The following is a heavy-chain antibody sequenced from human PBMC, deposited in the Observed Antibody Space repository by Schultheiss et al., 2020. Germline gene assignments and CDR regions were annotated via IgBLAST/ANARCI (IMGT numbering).Heavy chain of an antibody. CDR1: GGSISSYY. V-gene: IGHV4-59*12. Sequence: SQTLSLTCTVSGGSISSYYWSWIRQPPGKGLEWIGYIYYSGSTYYNPSLKSRVTISVDTSKNQFSLKLSSVTAADTAVYYCARETGGGNGRGWFDPWGQGTLVTVSS. CDR3: ARETGGGNGRGWFDP. CDR2: IYYSGST. D-gene: IGHD4-23*01. J-gene: IGHJ5*02.